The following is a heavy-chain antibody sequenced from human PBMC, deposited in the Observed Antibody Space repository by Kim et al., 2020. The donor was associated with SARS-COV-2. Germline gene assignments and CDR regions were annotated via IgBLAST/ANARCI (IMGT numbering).Heavy chain of an antibody. V-gene: IGHV5-51*01. CDR1: GYSFTSYW. Sequence: GESLKISCKGSGYSFTSYWIGWVRQMPGKGLEWMGIIYPGDSDTRYSPSFQGQVTISADKSISTAYLQWSSLKASDTAMYYCARPNYDILPGYYMGGFDYSGQGTPVSVSS. CDR3: ARPNYDILPGYYMGGFDY. D-gene: IGHD3-9*01. CDR2: IYPGDSDT. J-gene: IGHJ4*02.